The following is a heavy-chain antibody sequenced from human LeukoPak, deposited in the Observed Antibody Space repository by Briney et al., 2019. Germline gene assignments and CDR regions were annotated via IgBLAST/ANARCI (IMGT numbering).Heavy chain of an antibody. CDR3: ARASETYYYDSSGYYAFDY. CDR1: GYSISSGYY. V-gene: IGHV4-38-2*02. Sequence: PSETLSLTRTVSGYSISSGYYWGWIRQPPGKGLEWIGSIYHSGSTYYNPSLKSRVTIPVDTSKNQFSLKLSSVTAADTAVYYCARASETYYYDSSGYYAFDYWGQGTLVTVSS. D-gene: IGHD3-22*01. J-gene: IGHJ4*02. CDR2: IYHSGST.